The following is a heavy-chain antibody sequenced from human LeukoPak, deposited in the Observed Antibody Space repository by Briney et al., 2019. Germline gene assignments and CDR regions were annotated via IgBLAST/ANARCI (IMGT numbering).Heavy chain of an antibody. Sequence: GGSLRLSCAVSVFTFSSYAMHWVRQAPGKGLEYVSAISSNGGSTYYANSVKGRFTISRDNSKNTLYLQMGSLRAEDMAVYYCARALWFGELSSFGYWGQGTLVTVSS. CDR3: ARALWFGELSSFGY. D-gene: IGHD3-10*01. J-gene: IGHJ4*02. CDR1: VFTFSSYA. CDR2: ISSNGGST. V-gene: IGHV3-64*01.